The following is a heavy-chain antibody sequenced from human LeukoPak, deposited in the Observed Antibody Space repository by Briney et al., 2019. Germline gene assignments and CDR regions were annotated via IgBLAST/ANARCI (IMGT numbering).Heavy chain of an antibody. D-gene: IGHD3-3*01. CDR1: GFTFNSYW. Sequence: GGSLRLSCTASGFTFNSYWMTWVRQAPGKGLEWMANIKQDGSQKYYVDSVKGRFTISRDDAKNSLYSQLNSLRAEDTAVYYCARDWSIRAGDVWGQGITVTVSS. J-gene: IGHJ6*02. CDR2: IKQDGSQK. V-gene: IGHV3-7*03. CDR3: ARDWSIRAGDV.